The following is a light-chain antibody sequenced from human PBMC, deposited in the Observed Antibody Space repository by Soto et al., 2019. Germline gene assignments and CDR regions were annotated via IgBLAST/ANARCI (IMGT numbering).Light chain of an antibody. CDR2: GAS. CDR1: QSISSSY. J-gene: IGKJ1*01. V-gene: IGKV3-20*01. CDR3: QQYVSSPWT. Sequence: EIVLTQSPGTLSLSPGERATLSCRASQSISSSYLAWYQQKPGQAPRPLIYGASSRATGIPDRFSGSGSGTDFTLNISRLEPEDFAVYYWQQYVSSPWTFGQGTKVEIK.